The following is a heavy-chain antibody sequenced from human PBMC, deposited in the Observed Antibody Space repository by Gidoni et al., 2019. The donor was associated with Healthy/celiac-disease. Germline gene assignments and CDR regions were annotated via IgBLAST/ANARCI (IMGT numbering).Heavy chain of an antibody. CDR1: GFTFDDYA. CDR3: AKDMGLDSSGHSFDY. J-gene: IGHJ4*02. Sequence: EVQLVESGGGLVQPGRSLRLSCAASGFTFDDYAMHWVRQAPGKGLEWVSGISWNSGSIGYADSVKGRFTISRDNAKNSLYLQMNSLRAEDTALYYCAKDMGLDSSGHSFDYWGQGTLVTVSS. D-gene: IGHD3-22*01. CDR2: ISWNSGSI. V-gene: IGHV3-9*01.